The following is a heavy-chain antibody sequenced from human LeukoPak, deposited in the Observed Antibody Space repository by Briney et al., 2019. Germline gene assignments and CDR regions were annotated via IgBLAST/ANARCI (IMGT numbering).Heavy chain of an antibody. CDR2: INPSGGST. CDR1: GYTVTSYY. D-gene: IGHD3-10*01. Sequence: ASVKVSCKASGYTVTSYYMHWVRQAPAQGLEWMGIINPSGGSTSYAQKFQGRVTMTRDTSTSTVYMELSSLRSEDTAVYYCARGAPSEAYGSGSSVDYWGQGTLVTVSS. V-gene: IGHV1-46*01. CDR3: ARGAPSEAYGSGSSVDY. J-gene: IGHJ4*02.